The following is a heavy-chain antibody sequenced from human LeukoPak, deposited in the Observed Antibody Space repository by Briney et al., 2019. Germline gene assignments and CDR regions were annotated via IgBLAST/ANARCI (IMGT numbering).Heavy chain of an antibody. CDR2: IYTSGST. CDR1: GGSISSGSYY. D-gene: IGHD3-3*01. Sequence: SETLSLTFTVSGGSISSGSYYWSWIRQPAGKGLEWIGRIYTSGSTNYNPSLKSRVTISVDTSKNQFSLKLSSVTAADTAVYYCARAAILGWFDPWGQGTLVTVSS. V-gene: IGHV4-61*02. CDR3: ARAAILGWFDP. J-gene: IGHJ5*02.